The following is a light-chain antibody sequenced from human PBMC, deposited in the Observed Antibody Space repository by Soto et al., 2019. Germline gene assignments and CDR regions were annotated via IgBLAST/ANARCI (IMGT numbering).Light chain of an antibody. V-gene: IGLV2-14*03. CDR3: SSFTTSSTVV. Sequence: QSVLTQPASVSGSPGQSITISCTGTSSDVGAYNYVAWYQQHPGKAPQLMIYDVSSRPSGVSYRFSGSKSGTTASLTISGLQAEDEADYYCSSFTTSSTVVFGTGTKVTVL. CDR1: SSDVGAYNY. J-gene: IGLJ1*01. CDR2: DVS.